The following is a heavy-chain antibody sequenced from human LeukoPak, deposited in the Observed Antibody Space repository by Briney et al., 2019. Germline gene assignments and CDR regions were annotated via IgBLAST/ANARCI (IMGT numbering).Heavy chain of an antibody. D-gene: IGHD3-3*01. J-gene: IGHJ4*02. CDR3: ARVSVGYDFWSGYYYFDY. CDR1: GGSISSSSYY. CDR2: IYYSGST. V-gene: IGHV4-39*01. Sequence: SETLSLTCTVSGGSISSSSYYWGWIRQPPGKGLEWIGSIYYSGSTYYNPSLKSRVTLSVDTSKNQFSLKLSSVTAADTAVYYCARVSVGYDFWSGYYYFDYWGQGTLVTVSS.